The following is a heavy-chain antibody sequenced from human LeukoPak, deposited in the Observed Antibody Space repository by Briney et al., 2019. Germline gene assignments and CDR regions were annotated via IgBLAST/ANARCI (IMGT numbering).Heavy chain of an antibody. CDR2: ISSSSSYI. CDR1: AFTFKNYR. D-gene: IGHD6-13*01. V-gene: IGHV3-21*04. CDR3: ARESGRSSWYVGRWFDP. Sequence: GGSLRLSCAASAFTFKNYRMNWVRQAPGKGLEWVSSISSSSSYIYYADSVKGRFTISRDNAKNSLYLQMNSLRAEDTAVYYCARESGRSSWYVGRWFDPWGQGTLVTVSS. J-gene: IGHJ5*02.